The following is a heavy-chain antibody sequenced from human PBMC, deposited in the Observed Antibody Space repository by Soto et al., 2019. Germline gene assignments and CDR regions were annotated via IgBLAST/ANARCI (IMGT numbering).Heavy chain of an antibody. D-gene: IGHD6-19*01. J-gene: IGHJ3*01. Sequence: SETLSLTCAVYGGSFSGYFWNWIRQTPGKGLEWIGKVNHNGRNNYNPSLKSRVTISLDMSKNQISLKLTSVTAADTAMYYCARGGSSDWQVAFDFWGQGTMVTVSS. V-gene: IGHV4-34*01. CDR2: VNHNGRN. CDR3: ARGGSSDWQVAFDF. CDR1: GGSFSGYF.